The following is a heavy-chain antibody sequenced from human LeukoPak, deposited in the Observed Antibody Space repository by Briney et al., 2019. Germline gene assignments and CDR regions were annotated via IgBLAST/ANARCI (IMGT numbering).Heavy chain of an antibody. CDR3: AKSSGGYYSYYYYYMDV. CDR2: IWYGGSNK. J-gene: IGHJ6*03. D-gene: IGHD3-22*01. Sequence: GGSLRLSCAASGFTFSRYGMHWVRKAPGKGLEWVAVIWYGGSNKYYADSVKGRFTISRDNSKNTLYLQMNSLRAEDTAVYYCAKSSGGYYSYYYYYMDVWGKGTTVTVSS. V-gene: IGHV3-33*08. CDR1: GFTFSRYG.